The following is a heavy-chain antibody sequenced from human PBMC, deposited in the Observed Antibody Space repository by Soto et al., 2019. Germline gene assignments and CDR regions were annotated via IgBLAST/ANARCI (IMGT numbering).Heavy chain of an antibody. Sequence: GASVKVSCKASGYTFTSYYMHWVRQAPGQGPEWMGIINPSGGSTSYAQKFQGRVTMTRDTSTSTVYMGLSSLRSEDTAVYYCARGRLTIFGVVITGDAFDIWGQGTMVTVSS. V-gene: IGHV1-46*01. D-gene: IGHD3-3*01. CDR2: INPSGGST. CDR3: ARGRLTIFGVVITGDAFDI. J-gene: IGHJ3*02. CDR1: GYTFTSYY.